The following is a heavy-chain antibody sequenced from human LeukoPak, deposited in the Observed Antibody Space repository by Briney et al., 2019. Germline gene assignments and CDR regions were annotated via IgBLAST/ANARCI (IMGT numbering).Heavy chain of an antibody. Sequence: SETLSLTCSVSGASTGNYFCTWIRQSAEKGLECIGRIHSSGSTYHNPSLRGRVSMSLDTSTNGFSLRLSSVTAADTAVYYCARDPAGHGRYFDYWGQGVLVTVSS. J-gene: IGHJ4*02. CDR1: GASTGNYF. CDR3: ARDPAGHGRYFDY. CDR2: IHSSGST. D-gene: IGHD1-14*01. V-gene: IGHV4-4*07.